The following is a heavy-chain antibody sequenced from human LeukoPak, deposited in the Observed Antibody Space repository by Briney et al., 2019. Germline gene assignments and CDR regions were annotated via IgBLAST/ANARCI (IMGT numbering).Heavy chain of an antibody. Sequence: ASVKISCKASGYTFTGYYMHWVRQAPGQGLEWMGWINPNSGGTNYAQKFQGRVTMTRDTSISTAYMELSRLRSDDTAVYYCARENSWELSLDYWGQGTLVTVSS. CDR2: INPNSGGT. D-gene: IGHD1-26*01. CDR1: GYTFTGYY. V-gene: IGHV1-2*02. J-gene: IGHJ4*02. CDR3: ARENSWELSLDY.